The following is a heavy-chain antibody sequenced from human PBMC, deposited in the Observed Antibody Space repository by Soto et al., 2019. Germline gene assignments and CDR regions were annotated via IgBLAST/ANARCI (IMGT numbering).Heavy chain of an antibody. CDR3: ARESFSASPNFFDY. D-gene: IGHD3-3*02. J-gene: IGHJ4*02. Sequence: PGGSLILSCAASGFAFSNYEMNWVRQAPGKGLEWVSYISLSGSTIYYADSVKGRFTISRDDAKNSLYLQMDSLRADDTAVYYCARESFSASPNFFDYWGQGTLVTVSS. V-gene: IGHV3-48*03. CDR1: GFAFSNYE. CDR2: ISLSGSTI.